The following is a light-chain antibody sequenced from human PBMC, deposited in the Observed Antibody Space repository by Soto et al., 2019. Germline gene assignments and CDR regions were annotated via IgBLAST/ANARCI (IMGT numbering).Light chain of an antibody. J-gene: IGKJ4*01. Sequence: DIHITHSPSTLSAYVGDRVTITCRARQNINRWLAWYQQRPGKAPNLLIHKASTLEVGVPSRFSGSASGTEFTLTISSLQPDDFAVYFCLQYNVYPLSFGGGTKVDIK. V-gene: IGKV1-5*03. CDR1: QNINRW. CDR3: LQYNVYPLS. CDR2: KAS.